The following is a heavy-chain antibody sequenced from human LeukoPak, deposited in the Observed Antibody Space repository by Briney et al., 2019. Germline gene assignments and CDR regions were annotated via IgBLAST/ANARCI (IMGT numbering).Heavy chain of an antibody. CDR3: ARGGNRFGGFYFDY. J-gene: IGHJ4*02. V-gene: IGHV4-31*03. Sequence: SQTLSLTCTVSVDSLSSGGHYWAWIRQLPGKGLESIGFIHHSGSSRHNPSLKDRVAISVDAFRKQFALRLSSVTAADTAIYYCARGGNRFGGFYFDYWGQGIQVIVSS. D-gene: IGHD3-10*01. CDR1: VDSLSSGGHY. CDR2: IHHSGSS.